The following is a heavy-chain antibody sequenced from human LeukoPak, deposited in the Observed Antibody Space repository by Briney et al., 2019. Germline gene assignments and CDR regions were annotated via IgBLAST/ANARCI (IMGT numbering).Heavy chain of an antibody. J-gene: IGHJ4*02. CDR3: ARAQVEYCSGGRCYSGY. V-gene: IGHV1-2*02. Sequence: ASVKVSCKASGYTFTGYYIHWVRQAPGQGLEWMGWINPNSGGTNYAQKFQGRVTMTRDTSISTVYMELSRLRSDATAVYYCARAQVEYCSGGRCYSGYWGRGTLVTVSS. D-gene: IGHD2-15*01. CDR2: INPNSGGT. CDR1: GYTFTGYY.